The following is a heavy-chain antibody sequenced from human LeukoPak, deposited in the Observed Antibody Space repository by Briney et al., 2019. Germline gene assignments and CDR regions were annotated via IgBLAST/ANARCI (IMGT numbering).Heavy chain of an antibody. CDR3: ARAHLSETDFDS. V-gene: IGHV4-59*01. J-gene: IGHJ4*02. CDR1: GGSISGYY. D-gene: IGHD3-3*01. Sequence: SETLSLTCTVSGGSISGYYWNWIRQPPGKGLEWIGYIYYSRTTNYNTSLKSRLTISLDTPKNQFSLKLSSVTPADTAVYYCARAHLSETDFDSWGQGTLVSVSS. CDR2: IYYSRTT.